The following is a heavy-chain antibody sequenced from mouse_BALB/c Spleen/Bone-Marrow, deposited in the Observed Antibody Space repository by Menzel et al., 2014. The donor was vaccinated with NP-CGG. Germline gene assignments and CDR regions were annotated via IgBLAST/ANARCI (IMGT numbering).Heavy chain of an antibody. Sequence: LEESGGRLVTPGTPLTLTCTASGFSLSIYDMNWVRQAPGKGLEWIGVMHGNTNTWYANWAKGRFTISXTSTTVDLKMSSATTGDTATYFCAGVGSSGGYYYFDLWGQGTLVAVSS. D-gene: IGHD1-1*01. V-gene: IGHV5-6-5*01. CDR2: MHGNTNT. CDR3: AGVGSSGGYYYFDL. J-gene: IGHJ2*01. CDR1: GFSLSIYD.